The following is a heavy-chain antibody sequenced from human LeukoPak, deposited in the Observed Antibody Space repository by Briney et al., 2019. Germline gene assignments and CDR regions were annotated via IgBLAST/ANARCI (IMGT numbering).Heavy chain of an antibody. V-gene: IGHV3-21*01. CDR3: ARDDMGGAAAALDY. CDR2: ISSSSSYI. J-gene: IGHJ4*02. CDR1: GFTFSSYS. Sequence: GGSLRLSCAASGFTFSSYSMNWVRQAPGKGLEWVSSISSSSSYIYYADSVKGRFTISRDNAKNSLYLQMNSLRAEDTAVYYCARDDMGGAAAALDYWGQGTLVTVSS. D-gene: IGHD6-13*01.